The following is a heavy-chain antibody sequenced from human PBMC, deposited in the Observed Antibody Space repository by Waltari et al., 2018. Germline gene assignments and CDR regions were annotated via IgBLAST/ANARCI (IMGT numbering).Heavy chain of an antibody. D-gene: IGHD4-17*01. Sequence: VGVVESGGGLIHPGGSLRLSCAHSALRVRSNYMSWVRQAPGKGLSWVSILHSYSTTFYADSVKGRFTISRDMSKNTLYLQINSLRADYSAVYCARTYGGNSPGAFDVWGQGTMVTISS. CDR1: ALRVRSNY. V-gene: IGHV3-53*01. CDR2: LHSYSTT. J-gene: IGHJ3*01. CDR3: RTYGGNSPGAFDV.